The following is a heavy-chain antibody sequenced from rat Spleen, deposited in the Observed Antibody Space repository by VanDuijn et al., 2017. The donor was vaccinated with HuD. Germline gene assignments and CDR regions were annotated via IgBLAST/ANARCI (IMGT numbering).Heavy chain of an antibody. D-gene: IGHD1-2*01. CDR3: TTGTIAAPYWYFDL. Sequence: EVQLVESGGGLVQPGRSLKLSCAASGFTFSNSYMAWVRQAPTKGLEWVAYITTGGDTTFYRDSVKGRFTISRDNAKGTLYLQMDSLRSEDTATYYCTTGTIAAPYWYFDLWGPGTMVTVSS. V-gene: IGHV5-27*01. CDR1: GFTFSNSY. J-gene: IGHJ1*01. CDR2: ITTGGDTT.